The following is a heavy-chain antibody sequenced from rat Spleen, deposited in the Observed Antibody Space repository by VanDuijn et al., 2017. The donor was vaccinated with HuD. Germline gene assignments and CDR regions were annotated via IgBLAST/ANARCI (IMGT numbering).Heavy chain of an antibody. CDR2: ISYDGITT. J-gene: IGHJ2*01. CDR3: ARRHYGYTDYFDY. Sequence: EVQLVESGGGLVQPGRSLKVSCAASGFTFKNYGMAWVRQAPAKGLEWVAAISYDGITTYYRDSVKGRFTISRDTAKSTLSLQMDSLRSEDTATYYCARRHYGYTDYFDYWGQGVMVTVSS. D-gene: IGHD1-9*01. CDR1: GFTFKNYG. V-gene: IGHV5-29*01.